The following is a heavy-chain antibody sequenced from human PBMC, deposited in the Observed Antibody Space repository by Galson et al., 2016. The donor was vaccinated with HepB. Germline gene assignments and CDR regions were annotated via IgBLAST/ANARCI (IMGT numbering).Heavy chain of an antibody. V-gene: IGHV1-46*01. D-gene: IGHD3-22*01. CDR3: AREYSRSRGWAFDI. CDR2: INPSGGLT. J-gene: IGHJ3*02. CDR1: GYTFTSHY. Sequence: SVKVSCKASGYTFTSHYLPWVRQAPGQGLEWMGIINPSGGLTRNAERFQGRVTMTRDTSTGTVYMELSSLRSEDTAVYYCAREYSRSRGWAFDIWGQGTMVTVSS.